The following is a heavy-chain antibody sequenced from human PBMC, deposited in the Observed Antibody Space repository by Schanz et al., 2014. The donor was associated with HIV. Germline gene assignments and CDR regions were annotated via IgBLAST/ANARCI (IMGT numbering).Heavy chain of an antibody. J-gene: IGHJ4*02. CDR2: INPNSGGT. V-gene: IGHV1-2*02. Sequence: QVQLVQSGAEVKKPGASVKVSCKASGYTFSNYDINWVRQATGQGLEWMGWINPNSGGTNYAQKFQGRVTMTRDTSISTAYMELSRLRSDDTAVYYCARGRSGYCSGGSCPYGRYYFDYWGQGTLVTVSS. CDR1: GYTFSNYD. CDR3: ARGRSGYCSGGSCPYGRYYFDY. D-gene: IGHD2-15*01.